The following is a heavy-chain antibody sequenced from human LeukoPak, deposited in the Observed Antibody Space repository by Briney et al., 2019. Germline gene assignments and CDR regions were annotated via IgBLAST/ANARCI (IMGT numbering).Heavy chain of an antibody. Sequence: PGGSLRLSCAASGFTFRLYSMNWVRQAPGKGLERLSYIRSNDGAIAYADSVKGRFTISRDDAKNSLYLQMNSLRDEDTAVYYCARDRDWAFDYWGQGTLITVSS. J-gene: IGHJ4*02. CDR1: GFTFRLYS. CDR2: IRSNDGAI. D-gene: IGHD3-9*01. V-gene: IGHV3-48*02. CDR3: ARDRDWAFDY.